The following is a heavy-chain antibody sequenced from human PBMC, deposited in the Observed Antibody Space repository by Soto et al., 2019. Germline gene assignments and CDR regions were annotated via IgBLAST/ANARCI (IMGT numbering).Heavy chain of an antibody. V-gene: IGHV4-59*02. CDR2: IYYSGNT. D-gene: IGHD2-2*01. CDR1: GGSVTSYY. Sequence: SETLSLTCTVSGGSVTSYYWSWIRQPPGKGLEWIGYIYYSGNTNYNPSLKSRVTISVDTSKNQFSLKLSSVTAADTAVYYCARGFCGTNSCHNWFAPWGQGTLVTAPQ. CDR3: ARGFCGTNSCHNWFAP. J-gene: IGHJ5*02.